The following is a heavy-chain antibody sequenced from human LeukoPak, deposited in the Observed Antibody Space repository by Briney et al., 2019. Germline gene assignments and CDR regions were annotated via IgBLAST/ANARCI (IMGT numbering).Heavy chain of an antibody. D-gene: IGHD6-19*01. Sequence: ASVKVSCKASGYTFTSYGINWVRQAPGQRLEWMGWISAYNGNTNYAQKLQDRVTMTTDTSTSTAYMELRSLRSDDTAVYYCARMMSIPVAGHRPLFDYWGQGTLVTVSS. J-gene: IGHJ4*02. V-gene: IGHV1-18*01. CDR2: ISAYNGNT. CDR3: ARMMSIPVAGHRPLFDY. CDR1: GYTFTSYG.